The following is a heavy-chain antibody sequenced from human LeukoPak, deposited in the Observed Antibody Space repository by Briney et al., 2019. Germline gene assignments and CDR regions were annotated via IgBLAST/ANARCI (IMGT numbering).Heavy chain of an antibody. Sequence: ASVKVSCKTSGGTFSSYAISWVRQAPGQGLEWMGGIIPMFSTTFYAQKFQGRVTITADESTSTAYMELSSLRSEDTAVYYCARALMDYYDSSGYYSDAFDIWGQGTMVTVSS. CDR3: ARALMDYYDSSGYYSDAFDI. CDR1: GGTFSSYA. D-gene: IGHD3-22*01. J-gene: IGHJ3*02. V-gene: IGHV1-69*13. CDR2: IIPMFSTT.